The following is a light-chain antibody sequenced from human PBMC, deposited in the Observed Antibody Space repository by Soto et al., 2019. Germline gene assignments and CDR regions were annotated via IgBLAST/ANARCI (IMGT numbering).Light chain of an antibody. Sequence: QSALTQPPSASGSPGQSVTISCTGTSSDIGTHGYVSWYQQNPGTAPKLMLYDVNQRPSGVPDRFSGSKSGTTASLTVSGLQAEEAANYYGGSYEGGNKWVFGGGTKLTVL. V-gene: IGLV2-8*01. CDR1: SSDIGTHGY. CDR3: GSYEGGNKWV. J-gene: IGLJ3*02. CDR2: DVN.